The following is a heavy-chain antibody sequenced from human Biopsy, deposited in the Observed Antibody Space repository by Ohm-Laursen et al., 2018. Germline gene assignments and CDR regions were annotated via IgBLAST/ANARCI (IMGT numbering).Heavy chain of an antibody. V-gene: IGHV1-24*01. Sequence: ASVKVSCKVSGYSLTELSMHWVRQAPGQGPEWMGGFAPENGRIVYSQKFQGRVTMTEDTSTSTAYMEVWRLRSDDTAVYYCAADINVWNVNYWGQGTQVIVSS. J-gene: IGHJ4*02. D-gene: IGHD1-1*01. CDR2: FAPENGRI. CDR3: AADINVWNVNY. CDR1: GYSLTELS.